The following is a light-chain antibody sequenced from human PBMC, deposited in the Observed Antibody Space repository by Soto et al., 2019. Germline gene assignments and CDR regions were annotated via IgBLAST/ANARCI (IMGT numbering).Light chain of an antibody. J-gene: IGKJ2*01. CDR1: QSVSSN. Sequence: EIVMTQSPATLSVSPGERATLSCRASQSVSSNLAWYQQKPGQAPRLLIYGASTRATGMPARFSGSGSGTEFPLTISSLQYEDFAVYYCHQYNNWPPYTFGQGTKLEIK. V-gene: IGKV3-15*01. CDR3: HQYNNWPPYT. CDR2: GAS.